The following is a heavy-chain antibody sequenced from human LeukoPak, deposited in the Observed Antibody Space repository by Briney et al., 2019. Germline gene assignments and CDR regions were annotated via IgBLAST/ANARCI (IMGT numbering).Heavy chain of an antibody. J-gene: IGHJ4*02. V-gene: IGHV3-7*02. CDR3: AIWGADQNY. Sequence: GGSLRLSCAVSGLTMSNYWMNWVRQAPGKGLEWVANINPDGGEERYVDSVRGRFVISRDNAKNSLYLQMNSLRAEDTAVYYCAIWGADQNYWGQGTLVTVSS. CDR1: GLTMSNYW. CDR2: INPDGGEE. D-gene: IGHD3-16*01.